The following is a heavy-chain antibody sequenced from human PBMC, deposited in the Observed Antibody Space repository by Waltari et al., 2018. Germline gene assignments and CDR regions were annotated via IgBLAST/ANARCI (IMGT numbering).Heavy chain of an antibody. J-gene: IGHJ6*02. CDR3: VKGIWTSAASYYAGLDV. CDR2: IHNDGSRT. D-gene: IGHD3-22*01. CDR1: GFSFRPYG. Sequence: EVQVLESGGDLVQPGGSLRLSCAASGFSFRPYGMMLVRQGPGKGLEWVSGIHNDGSRTYYVDSVKGRFTISRDNSKNTMSLQMNSLRAEDTGIYYCVKGIWTSAASYYAGLDVWGQGTTVTVSS. V-gene: IGHV3-23*03.